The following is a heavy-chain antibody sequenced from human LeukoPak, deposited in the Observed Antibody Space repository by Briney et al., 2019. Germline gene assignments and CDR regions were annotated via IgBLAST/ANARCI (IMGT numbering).Heavy chain of an antibody. CDR1: GGSISSYY. Sequence: SETLSLTCTVSGGSISSYYWSWIRQPPGKGLEWIGYIYYSGSTNYNPSLKSRVTISVDTSKNQFSLKLSSVTAADTAVYYCARDEGWSYFDYWAKGPRSPSPQ. V-gene: IGHV4-59*01. D-gene: IGHD2-15*01. CDR3: ARDEGWSYFDY. CDR2: IYYSGST. J-gene: IGHJ4*03.